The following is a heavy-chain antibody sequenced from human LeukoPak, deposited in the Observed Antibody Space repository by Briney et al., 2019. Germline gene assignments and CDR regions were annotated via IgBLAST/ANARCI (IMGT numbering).Heavy chain of an antibody. V-gene: IGHV3-23*01. CDR1: GFAFSSYA. Sequence: GGSLRLSCAASGFAFSSYAMSWVRQAPGKGLEWVSAISYSGGSTYYADSVKGRFTISRDNSKNTLYLQMNSLRAEDTAVYYCPKDPYRQRNPNWFDPWGQETLVTVSS. D-gene: IGHD6-25*01. CDR2: ISYSGGST. J-gene: IGHJ5*02. CDR3: PKDPYRQRNPNWFDP.